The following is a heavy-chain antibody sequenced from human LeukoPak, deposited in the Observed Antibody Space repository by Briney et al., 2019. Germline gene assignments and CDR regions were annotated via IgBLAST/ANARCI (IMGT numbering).Heavy chain of an antibody. CDR1: GFTFGDYW. V-gene: IGHV3-74*03. J-gene: IGHJ5*02. CDR3: VRGSSYRSGWYNYFDP. CDR2: IHGDGSDS. Sequence: GGSLRLSCEVSGFTFGDYWMHWVRQPPGQGLVWVSRIHGDGSDSTYGDSVKGRFTIPRDNAMNTLFLQMNGLRPDDTAVYYCVRGSSYRSGWYNYFDPWGPGTWVTVSS. D-gene: IGHD2-15*01.